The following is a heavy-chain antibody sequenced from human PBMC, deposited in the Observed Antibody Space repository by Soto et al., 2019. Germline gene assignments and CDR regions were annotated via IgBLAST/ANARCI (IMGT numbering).Heavy chain of an antibody. V-gene: IGHV2-5*02. CDR2: IYWDDDK. D-gene: IGHD1-20*01. CDR1: GFSISTSGMG. Sequence: SGPTLVNPTQTLTLTCTFSGFSISTSGMGVGWIRQPPGKALEWLTLIYWDDDKRYNPSLKTRLTITTDTSKNQVVLTMANMDPVDTATYYCARIKGITYDWIADGMDVWGQGTTVTVSS. J-gene: IGHJ6*02. CDR3: ARIKGITYDWIADGMDV.